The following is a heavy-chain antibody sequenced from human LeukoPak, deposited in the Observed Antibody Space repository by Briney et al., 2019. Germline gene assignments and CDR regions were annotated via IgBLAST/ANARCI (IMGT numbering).Heavy chain of an antibody. CDR2: IIPILGIA. J-gene: IGHJ4*02. D-gene: IGHD5-12*01. CDR1: GGTFSSYD. CDR3: ARDGVFGMGDIVATTFDY. V-gene: IGHV1-69*04. Sequence: ASVKVSCKASGGTFSSYDISWVRQAPGQGLEWMGRIIPILGIANYAQKFQGRVTITADKSTSTAYMELSSLRSEDTAVYYCARDGVFGMGDIVATTFDYWGQGTLVTVSS.